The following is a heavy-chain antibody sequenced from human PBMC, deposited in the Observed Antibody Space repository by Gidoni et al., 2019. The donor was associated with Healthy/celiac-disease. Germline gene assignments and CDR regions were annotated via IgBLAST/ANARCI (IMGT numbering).Heavy chain of an antibody. V-gene: IGHV3-33*01. CDR1: GFTFSSDG. D-gene: IGHD3-22*01. Sequence: QVQLVESGGGVVQPGMSLRLSCAASGFTFSSDGMHWVRQAPGKGLEWVAVIGYDGSNKYYADSVKGRFTISRDNSKNTLYLQMNSLSAEYTAVYYCARGYYYDSSGYYYPDYFDYWGQGTLVTVSS. J-gene: IGHJ4*02. CDR2: IGYDGSNK. CDR3: ARGYYYDSSGYYYPDYFDY.